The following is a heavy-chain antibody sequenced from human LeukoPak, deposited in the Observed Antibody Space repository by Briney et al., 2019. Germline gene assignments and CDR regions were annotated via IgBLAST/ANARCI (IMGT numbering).Heavy chain of an antibody. CDR2: ISYDGGNK. J-gene: IGHJ6*02. Sequence: PGGSLRLSCAASGFTFSSYAMHWVRQAPGKGLEWVAVISYDGGNKYYADSVKGRFTISRDNSKNTLYLQMNSLRAEDTAVYYCARETQIGGYSYGYDGMDVWGQGTTVTVSS. CDR3: ARETQIGGYSYGYDGMDV. CDR1: GFTFSSYA. V-gene: IGHV3-30*04. D-gene: IGHD5-18*01.